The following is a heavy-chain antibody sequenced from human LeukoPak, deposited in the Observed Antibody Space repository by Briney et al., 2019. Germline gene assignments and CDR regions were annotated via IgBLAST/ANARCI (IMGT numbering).Heavy chain of an antibody. CDR1: GYSISSGYY. CDR2: IYHSGST. V-gene: IGHV4-38-2*02. J-gene: IGHJ4*02. Sequence: PPETLSLTCTVSGYSISSGYYWGWIRQPPGKGLEWIGSIYHSGSTYYNPSLKSRVTISVDTSKNQFSLKLSSVTAADTAVYYCAREWGRKEPLDYWGQGTLVTVSS. CDR3: AREWGRKEPLDY. D-gene: IGHD1-26*01.